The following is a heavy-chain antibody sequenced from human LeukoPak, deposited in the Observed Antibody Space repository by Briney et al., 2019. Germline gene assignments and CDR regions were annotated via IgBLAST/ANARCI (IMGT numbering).Heavy chain of an antibody. CDR3: AKDTRYQPRGFDY. V-gene: IGHV3-30*02. CDR1: GFTFSSYG. Sequence: TGGSLRLSCAASGFTFSSYGMHWVRQAPGKGLEWVAFIRYDGSNKYYADSVKGRFTISRDNSKNTLYLQMNSLRAEDTAVYYCAKDTRYQPRGFDYWGQGTLVTVSS. CDR2: IRYDGSNK. J-gene: IGHJ4*02. D-gene: IGHD1-14*01.